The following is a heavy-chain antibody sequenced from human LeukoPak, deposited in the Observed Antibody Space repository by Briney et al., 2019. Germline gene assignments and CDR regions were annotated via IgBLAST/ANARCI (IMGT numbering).Heavy chain of an antibody. V-gene: IGHV4-39*01. D-gene: IGHD5-12*01. CDR2: IYYSGST. CDR3: ARYWDVVATVTKSFDF. Sequence: SETLSLTCTVSGASIRSSSYYWGWLRQPPGKGLEWIVSIYYSGSTYYNPSLKSRVTISVDTSKNQFSLKLRSVTAADTAGYYYARYWDVVATVTKSFDFWGQGTLVTVSS. J-gene: IGHJ4*02. CDR1: GASIRSSSYY.